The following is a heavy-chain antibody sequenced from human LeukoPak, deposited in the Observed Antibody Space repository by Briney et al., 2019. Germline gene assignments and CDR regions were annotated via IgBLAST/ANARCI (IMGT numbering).Heavy chain of an antibody. CDR3: AKEMESSTWYIDY. J-gene: IGHJ4*02. D-gene: IGHD6-13*01. CDR1: GFTFSNYA. CDR2: ISASGGSR. V-gene: IGHV3-23*01. Sequence: PGKSLRLPCAASGFTFSNYAMNWVRQAPGKGLEWVSAISASGGSRFYTDSVKGRFTISRDNSKNTLFLLMNSLRVEDTAVYYCAKEMESSTWYIDYWGQGTLVSVSS.